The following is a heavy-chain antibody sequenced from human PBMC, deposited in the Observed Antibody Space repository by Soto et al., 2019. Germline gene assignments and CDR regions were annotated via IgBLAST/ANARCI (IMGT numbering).Heavy chain of an antibody. CDR1: GGSISSYY. CDR3: ARASVGPPGGGSWTMPFDI. Sequence: SETLSLTCTVSGGSISSYYWSWIRQPAGKGLEWIGRIYTGGSTNYSPSLKSRVTMSVDTSKNQFSLRLTFVTAADTAVYYCARASVGPPGGGSWTMPFDIWGRGTLVTVSS. V-gene: IGHV4-4*07. J-gene: IGHJ4*02. CDR2: IYTGGST. D-gene: IGHD2-15*01.